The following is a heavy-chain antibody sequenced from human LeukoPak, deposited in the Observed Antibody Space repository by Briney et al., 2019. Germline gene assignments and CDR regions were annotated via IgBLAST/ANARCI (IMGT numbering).Heavy chain of an antibody. D-gene: IGHD2-8*02. CDR1: GFTLRNYD. J-gene: IGHJ2*01. Sequence: GGSLRLSCTASGFTLRNYDMHWVRQTTAKGLEWVSGIGTEDDTFYPDSVKGRFTISRENAENSFYLQMNSLRAGDTAVYYCARGRFVLVPSLERWYFDLWGRGTLVTVSS. CDR2: IGTEDDT. V-gene: IGHV3-13*01. CDR3: ARGRFVLVPSLERWYFDL.